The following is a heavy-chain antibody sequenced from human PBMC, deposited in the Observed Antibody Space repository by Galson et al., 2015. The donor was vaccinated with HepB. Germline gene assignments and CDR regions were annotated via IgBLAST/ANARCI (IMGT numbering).Heavy chain of an antibody. D-gene: IGHD5-18*01. J-gene: IGHJ6*02. CDR2: IRYDGSNK. CDR3: AKDQLYSYGLNYYGMDV. V-gene: IGHV3-30*02. Sequence: SLRLSCAASGFTFSSYGMHWVRQAPGKGLEWVAFIRYDGSNKYYADSVKGRFTISRDNSKNTLYLQMNSLRAEDTAVYYCAKDQLYSYGLNYYGMDVWGQGTTVTVSS. CDR1: GFTFSSYG.